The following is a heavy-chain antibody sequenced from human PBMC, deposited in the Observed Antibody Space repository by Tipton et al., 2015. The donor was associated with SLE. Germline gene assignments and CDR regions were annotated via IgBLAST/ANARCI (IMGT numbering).Heavy chain of an antibody. CDR3: ARERGRITMVRGVKTPPASFDY. CDR2: INHSGST. D-gene: IGHD3-10*01. V-gene: IGHV4-34*01. J-gene: IGHJ4*02. Sequence: TLSLTCAVYGGSFSGYYWSWIRQPPGKGLEWIGEINHSGSTNYNPSLKSRVIISVDTSKNQFSLKLSSVTAADTAVYYCARERGRITMVRGVKTPPASFDYWGQGTLVTVSS. CDR1: GGSFSGYY.